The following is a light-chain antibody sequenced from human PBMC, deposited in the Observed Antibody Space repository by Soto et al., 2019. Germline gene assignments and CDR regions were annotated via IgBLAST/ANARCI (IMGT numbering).Light chain of an antibody. V-gene: IGLV2-14*01. Sequence: QSALTQPASVSGSPGQSITISCTGTSSDVGGHNYVSWYQQHPGKAPKLIICEVSNRPSGVSNRFSGSKSGHTASLTISGLHAEVEADYYCSSYTSSSFDTVFGGGTKLTVL. CDR3: SSYTSSSFDTV. CDR2: EVS. J-gene: IGLJ2*01. CDR1: SSDVGGHNY.